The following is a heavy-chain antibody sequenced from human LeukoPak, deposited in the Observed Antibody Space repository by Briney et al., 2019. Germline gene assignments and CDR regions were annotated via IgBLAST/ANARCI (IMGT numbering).Heavy chain of an antibody. Sequence: ASVKVSCKASGYTFTGYYMHWVRQAPGQGLEWMGWINPNSGGTNYAQKFQGRVTMTRDTSISTAYMELSRLRSDDTAVYYCARSITMVQGVTPSGYWGQGTLVTVSS. J-gene: IGHJ4*02. CDR2: INPNSGGT. CDR1: GYTFTGYY. D-gene: IGHD3-10*01. V-gene: IGHV1-2*02. CDR3: ARSITMVQGVTPSGY.